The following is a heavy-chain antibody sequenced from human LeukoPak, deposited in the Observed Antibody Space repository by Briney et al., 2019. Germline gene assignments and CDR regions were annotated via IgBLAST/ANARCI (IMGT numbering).Heavy chain of an antibody. CDR1: GYTFSNYW. V-gene: IGHV5-51*01. Sequence: PGESLKISCQGSGYTFSNYWIGWVRQMPGKGLEWMGIIYPSDSDSRSSPSFRGQVTISADKSISTAYLQWSSLKASDTAMYYCARRFCAAAGFDIWGQGTMVTVSS. D-gene: IGHD6-13*01. CDR2: IYPSDSDS. CDR3: ARRFCAAAGFDI. J-gene: IGHJ3*02.